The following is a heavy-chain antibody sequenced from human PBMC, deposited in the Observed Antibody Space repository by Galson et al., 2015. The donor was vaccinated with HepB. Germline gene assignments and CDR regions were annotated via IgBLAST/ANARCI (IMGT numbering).Heavy chain of an antibody. Sequence: SLRLSCAASGFPLRNYAMSWVRQAPGKGLEWVSAISGSGGTTYYADSVKGRFTISGDNSKNTLYLQMNSLRAEDTAVYYCAKGWGSSWYIFDYWGQGTLVTVSS. D-gene: IGHD6-13*01. CDR2: ISGSGGTT. V-gene: IGHV3-23*01. CDR3: AKGWGSSWYIFDY. J-gene: IGHJ4*02. CDR1: GFPLRNYA.